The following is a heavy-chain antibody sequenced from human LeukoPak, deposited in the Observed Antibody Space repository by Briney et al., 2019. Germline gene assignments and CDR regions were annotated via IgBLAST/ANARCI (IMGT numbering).Heavy chain of an antibody. J-gene: IGHJ3*02. CDR1: GFTFSSYA. Sequence: GGCLRLSCAASGFTFSSYAMSWVRQAPGKGLEWVSAISGSGGSTYYAESVKGRFTISRDNTKNTLYLQMNSLRAEDTSVYYCAKAQIVGATGGAFDIWGQGTMVTVSS. CDR2: ISGSGGST. D-gene: IGHD1-26*01. V-gene: IGHV3-23*01. CDR3: AKAQIVGATGGAFDI.